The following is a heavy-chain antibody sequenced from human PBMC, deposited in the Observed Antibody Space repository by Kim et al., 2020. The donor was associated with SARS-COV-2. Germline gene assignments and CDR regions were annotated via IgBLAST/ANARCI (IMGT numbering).Heavy chain of an antibody. CDR1: GFTFGDYA. Sequence: GGSLRLSCTASGFTFGDYAMSWFRQAPGKGLEWVGFIRSKAYGGTTEYAASVKGRFTISRDDSKSIAYLQMNSLKTEDTAVYYCTLYTVTTPNRDRSDPTRGYYYMDVWGKGTTVTVSS. CDR2: IRSKAYGGTT. D-gene: IGHD4-17*01. V-gene: IGHV3-49*03. CDR3: TLYTVTTPNRDRSDPTRGYYYMDV. J-gene: IGHJ6*03.